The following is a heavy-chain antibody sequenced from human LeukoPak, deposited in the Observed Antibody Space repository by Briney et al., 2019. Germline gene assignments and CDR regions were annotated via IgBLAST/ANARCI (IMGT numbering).Heavy chain of an antibody. J-gene: IGHJ6*04. Sequence: SETLSLTCTISGGSISSGGYYWSWIRQHPGKGLEWIGYIYYSGSTYYNPSLKSRVTISVDTSKNQFSLKLSSVTAADTAVYYCASATSDYYGSGSYYKFPYYYYGMDVWGKGTTVTVSS. D-gene: IGHD3-10*01. CDR1: GGSISSGGYY. CDR3: ASATSDYYGSGSYYKFPYYYYGMDV. CDR2: IYYSGST. V-gene: IGHV4-31*03.